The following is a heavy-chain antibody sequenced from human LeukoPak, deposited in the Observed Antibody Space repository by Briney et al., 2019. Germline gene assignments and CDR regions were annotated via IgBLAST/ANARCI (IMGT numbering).Heavy chain of an antibody. Sequence: LRLSCAASGFTFSSYEMNWVRQAPGKGLEWIGYIYYSGSTNYNPSLKSRVTISVDTSKNQFSLKLSSVTAADTAVYYCASGITGTDLDYWGQGTLVTVSS. D-gene: IGHD1-7*01. CDR3: ASGITGTDLDY. V-gene: IGHV4-59*01. J-gene: IGHJ4*02. CDR2: IYYSGST. CDR1: GFTFSSYE.